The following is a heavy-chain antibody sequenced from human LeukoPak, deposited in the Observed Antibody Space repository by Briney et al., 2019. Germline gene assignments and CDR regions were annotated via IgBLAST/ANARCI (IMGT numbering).Heavy chain of an antibody. CDR3: ARWDCSSTSCYPPDP. D-gene: IGHD2-2*01. Sequence: ASVKVSCKASGYTFTTYAMHWVRQAPGQRLEWMGWINAGNGNTKYSQKFQARVTITRDTSASTAYMELRSLRSDDTAVYYCARWDCSSTSCYPPDPWGQGTLVTVSS. CDR1: GYTFTTYA. V-gene: IGHV1-3*01. CDR2: INAGNGNT. J-gene: IGHJ5*02.